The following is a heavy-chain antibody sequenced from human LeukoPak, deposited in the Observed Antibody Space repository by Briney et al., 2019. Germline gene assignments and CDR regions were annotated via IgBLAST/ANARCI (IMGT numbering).Heavy chain of an antibody. V-gene: IGHV3-21*01. CDR1: GFTFSSYS. Sequence: GGSLRLSCAASGFTFSSYSMNWVRQAPGKGLEWVSSISSSNSYIYYADSVKGRFNIHRDNAKNSLYLQMNSLRAEDTAVYYYARSQTEHYDFWSGSGALNWFDPWGQGTLVTVSS. CDR3: ARSQTEHYDFWSGSGALNWFDP. D-gene: IGHD3-3*01. CDR2: ISSSNSYI. J-gene: IGHJ5*02.